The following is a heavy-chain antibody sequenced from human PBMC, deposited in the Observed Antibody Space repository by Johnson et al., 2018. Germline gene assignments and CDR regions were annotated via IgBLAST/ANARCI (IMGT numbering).Heavy chain of an antibody. V-gene: IGHV3-30*18. D-gene: IGHD3-22*01. CDR1: GFTFSSYG. CDR2: ISYDGSNK. Sequence: QVQLVESGGGLVQPGGSLRLSCAASGFTFSSYGIHWVRQAPGKGLEWVAVISYDGSNKYYADSVKGRFTISKDNSKNTVYLQMNSLRAEDTAVYYCAKDASPRGYYDTSGMDAFDIWGQGTMVTVSS. CDR3: AKDASPRGYYDTSGMDAFDI. J-gene: IGHJ3*02.